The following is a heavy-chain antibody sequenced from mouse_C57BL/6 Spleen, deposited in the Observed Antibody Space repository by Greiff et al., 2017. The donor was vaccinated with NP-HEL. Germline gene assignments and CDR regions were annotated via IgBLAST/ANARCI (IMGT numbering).Heavy chain of an antibody. CDR2: ISSGGDYI. D-gene: IGHD1-1*01. V-gene: IGHV5-9-1*02. CDR3: TRDQDYYGSSYFDY. CDR1: GFTFSSYA. J-gene: IGHJ2*01. Sequence: EVQLVESGEGLVKPGGSLKLSCAASGFTFSSYAMSWVRQTPEKRLEWVAYISSGGDYIYYADTVKGRFTISRDNARNTLYLKMSSLKSEETAMYYCTRDQDYYGSSYFDYWGQGTTLTVSS.